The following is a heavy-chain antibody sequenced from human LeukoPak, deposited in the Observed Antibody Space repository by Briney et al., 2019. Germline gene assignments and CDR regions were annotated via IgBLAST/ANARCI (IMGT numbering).Heavy chain of an antibody. CDR1: GYTFTGYY. J-gene: IGHJ4*02. CDR2: INPNSGGT. D-gene: IGHD3-16*02. CDR3: ARVRITFGGVIAPLGY. V-gene: IGHV1-2*02. Sequence: ASVKVSCRASGYTFTGYYMHWVRQAPGQGLGWMGWINPNSGGTNYAQKFQGRVTMTRDTSISTAYMELSRLRSDDTAVYYCARVRITFGGVIAPLGYWGQGTLVTVSS.